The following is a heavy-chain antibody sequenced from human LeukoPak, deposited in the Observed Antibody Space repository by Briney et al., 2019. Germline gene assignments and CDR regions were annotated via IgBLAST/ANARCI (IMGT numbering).Heavy chain of an antibody. CDR2: INTNSGGT. J-gene: IGHJ6*02. Sequence: ASVKLSCKASGYTFTGYYMHWVRQAPGQGLEWMGGINTNSGGTNYAQKFQGRVTMTRDTSISTAYMELSRLRSDDTAVYYCARGHGSGSYFMYYYGMDVWGQGTTVTVSS. D-gene: IGHD3-10*01. CDR3: ARGHGSGSYFMYYYGMDV. V-gene: IGHV1-2*02. CDR1: GYTFTGYY.